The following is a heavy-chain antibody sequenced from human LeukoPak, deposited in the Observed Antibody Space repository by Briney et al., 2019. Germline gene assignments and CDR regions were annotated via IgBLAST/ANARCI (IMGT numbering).Heavy chain of an antibody. J-gene: IGHJ6*03. Sequence: SVKVSCKASGGTFSSYAISWVRQAPGHGIEWTGGNIPNFGTANYSQNFQGRVTITADESTSTAYMELSSLRSEDTAVYYCAREGYGSGSPLDYYYYYMDVWGKGTTVTISS. V-gene: IGHV1-69*13. CDR3: AREGYGSGSPLDYYYYYMDV. CDR2: NIPNFGTA. CDR1: GGTFSSYA. D-gene: IGHD3-10*01.